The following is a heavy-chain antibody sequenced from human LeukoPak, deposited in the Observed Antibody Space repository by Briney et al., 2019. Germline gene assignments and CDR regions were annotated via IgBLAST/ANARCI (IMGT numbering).Heavy chain of an antibody. Sequence: GGSLRLSCAASGFTFDDYGMSWVRQAPGKGLEWVSGINWNGGSTGYADSVKGRFTISRDNAKNSLYLQMNSLRAEDTALYFCARSRGYSGYEYFDCLGQGTLVTVSS. D-gene: IGHD5-12*01. J-gene: IGHJ4*02. CDR2: INWNGGST. CDR1: GFTFDDYG. CDR3: ARSRGYSGYEYFDC. V-gene: IGHV3-20*04.